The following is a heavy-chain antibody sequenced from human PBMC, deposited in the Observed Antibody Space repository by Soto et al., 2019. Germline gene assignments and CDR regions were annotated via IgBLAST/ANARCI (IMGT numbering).Heavy chain of an antibody. CDR2: ISSSGSTI. J-gene: IGHJ6*02. CDR3: ARDRDYYYSMDV. Sequence: GGSLRLSCAASGFTFSSYEMNWVRQAPGKGLEWVSYISSSGSTIYYADSVKGRFTISRDNAKNSLYLQMNSLRAEDTAVYYCARDRDYYYSMDVWGQGTTVTVSS. V-gene: IGHV3-48*03. D-gene: IGHD3-10*01. CDR1: GFTFSSYE.